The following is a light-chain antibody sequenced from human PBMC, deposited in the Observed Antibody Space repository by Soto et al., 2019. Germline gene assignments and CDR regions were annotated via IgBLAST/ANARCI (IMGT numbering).Light chain of an antibody. V-gene: IGLV1-40*01. CDR3: QSYDSSLSGPWV. J-gene: IGLJ3*02. CDR2: VNS. Sequence: QAVVTQPPSVSGAPGQRVTISCTGSSSNIGAGYDVHWYQQLPGTAPKLLIYVNSNRPSGVPDRFSGSKSGTSASLAITGLQADDEADYYCQSYDSSLSGPWVFGGGTKLTVL. CDR1: SSNIGAGYD.